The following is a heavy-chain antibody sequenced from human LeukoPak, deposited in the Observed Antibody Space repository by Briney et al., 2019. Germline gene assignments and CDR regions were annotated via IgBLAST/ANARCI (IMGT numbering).Heavy chain of an antibody. J-gene: IGHJ4*02. Sequence: SETLSLTCTVSGGSISSGSYYWNWIRQPPGKGLEWIGNIYYSGSTNYNPSLKSRVTILVDTSKNQFSLKLSSVTAADTAVYYCASQSGGYAYWGQGTLVTVSS. CDR2: IYYSGST. CDR1: GGSISSGSYY. D-gene: IGHD5-12*01. CDR3: ASQSGGYAY. V-gene: IGHV4-61*01.